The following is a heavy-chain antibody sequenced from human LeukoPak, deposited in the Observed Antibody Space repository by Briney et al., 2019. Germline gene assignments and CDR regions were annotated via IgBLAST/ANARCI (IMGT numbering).Heavy chain of an antibody. CDR1: GFTFSSYG. CDR3: ASRGYCSSTSCYFAFDI. CDR2: IRYDGSNK. V-gene: IGHV3-30*02. Sequence: GSLRLSCAASGFTFSSYGMHWVRQAPGKGLEWVAFIRYDGSNKYYADSVKGRFTISRDNSKNTLYLQMNSLRAEDTAVYYCASRGYCSSTSCYFAFDIWGQGTMVTVSS. D-gene: IGHD2-2*01. J-gene: IGHJ3*02.